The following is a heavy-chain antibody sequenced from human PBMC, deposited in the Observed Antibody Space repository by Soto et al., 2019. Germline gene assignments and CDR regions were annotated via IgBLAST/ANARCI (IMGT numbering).Heavy chain of an antibody. CDR3: ARAVAVAGNPDY. J-gene: IGHJ4*02. CDR2: INPNSGGT. D-gene: IGHD6-19*01. CDR1: GYTFTGYY. Sequence: QVQLVQSGAEVKKPGASVKVSCKASGYTFTGYYMHWVRQAPGQWLEWMGWINPNSGGTNYAQKFQGWVTMTRDTSISTAYMELSRLRSDDKAVYYCARAVAVAGNPDYWCQGTLVTVSS. V-gene: IGHV1-2*04.